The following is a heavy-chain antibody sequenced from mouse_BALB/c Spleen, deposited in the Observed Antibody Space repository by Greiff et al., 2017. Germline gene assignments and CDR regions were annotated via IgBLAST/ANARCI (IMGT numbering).Heavy chain of an antibody. CDR2: IWSGGST. J-gene: IGHJ4*01. CDR1: GFSLTSYG. V-gene: IGHV2-4-1*01. Sequence: VQLQQSGPGLVQPSQSLSITCTVSGFSLTSYGVHWVRQSPGKGLEWLGVIWSGGSTDYNAAFISRLSISKDNSKSQVFFKMNSLQADDTAIYYCARIQGYYAMDYWGQGTSVTVSS. CDR3: ARIQGYYAMDY.